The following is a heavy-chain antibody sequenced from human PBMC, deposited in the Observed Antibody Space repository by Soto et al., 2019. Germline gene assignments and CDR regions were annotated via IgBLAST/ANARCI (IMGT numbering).Heavy chain of an antibody. J-gene: IGHJ4*02. Sequence: QVQLQESGPGLVKPSETLSLTCTVSGDSISKYYCSWIRQSPGKGLEWIGYIYYSGSTNYNPSLKSRXXIXIXKSKNQFSLKLTSVTAADTAVYYCAKANSGYGSFDHWGQGMLVTVSS. CDR3: AKANSGYGSFDH. CDR1: GDSISKYY. V-gene: IGHV4-59*01. D-gene: IGHD5-12*01. CDR2: IYYSGST.